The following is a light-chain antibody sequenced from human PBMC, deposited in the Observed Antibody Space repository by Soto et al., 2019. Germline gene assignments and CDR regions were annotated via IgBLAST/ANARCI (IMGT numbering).Light chain of an antibody. CDR3: QQYGSSPPIT. V-gene: IGKV3-20*01. Sequence: EIVLTQSPGTLSLSPGERATLSCRASQSVSNRYLAWYQQKPGQAPRLLIYGASSRAAGIPDRFSGSGSETDFTLTISRLEPEDFAVYFCQQYGSSPPITFGQGTRLDIK. J-gene: IGKJ5*01. CDR2: GAS. CDR1: QSVSNRY.